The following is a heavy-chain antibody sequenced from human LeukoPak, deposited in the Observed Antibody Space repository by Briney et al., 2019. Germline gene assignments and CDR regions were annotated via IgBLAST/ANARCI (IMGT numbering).Heavy chain of an antibody. CDR2: INPNSGGT. V-gene: IGHV1-2*02. Sequence: ASVKVSCKTSGYTFTGYYMHWVRQAPGQGLEWMGWINPNSGGTNYAQKFQGRVTMTRDTSISTAYMELSRLRSDDTAVYYCARMRTMVRGVIYYWGQGTLVTVSS. J-gene: IGHJ4*02. CDR3: ARMRTMVRGVIYY. CDR1: GYTFTGYY. D-gene: IGHD3-10*01.